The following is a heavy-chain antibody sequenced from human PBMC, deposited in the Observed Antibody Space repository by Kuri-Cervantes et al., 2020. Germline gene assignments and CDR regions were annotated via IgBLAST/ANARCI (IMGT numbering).Heavy chain of an antibody. CDR2: MSFDGVHI. CDR1: GFTFSSYA. Sequence: GESLKISCAASGFTFSSYAMSWVRQAPGKGLEWVSSMSFDGVHIFHADSVKGRFTISRDNTKNSLYLQMNSLRVEDTAVYHCVREGWVGDRDYWGRGTLVTVSS. J-gene: IGHJ4*02. D-gene: IGHD3-3*01. V-gene: IGHV3-21*03. CDR3: VREGWVGDRDY.